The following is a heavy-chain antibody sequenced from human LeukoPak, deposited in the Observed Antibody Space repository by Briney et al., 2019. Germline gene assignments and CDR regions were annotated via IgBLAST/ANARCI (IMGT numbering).Heavy chain of an antibody. J-gene: IGHJ4*01. D-gene: IGHD4-17*01. CDR1: GGPFGRYY. CDR3: ARGYGDYNIYFDY. V-gene: IGHV4-4*07. Sequence: PSETLSLTCSVSGGPFGRYYWSWIRQPPGKELEWVGRVYTNGITNYNPSLKGRITIPVDESKNQFSLILNSVTAADTAVYYCARGYGDYNIYFDYWGHGTLVTVAS. CDR2: VYTNGIT.